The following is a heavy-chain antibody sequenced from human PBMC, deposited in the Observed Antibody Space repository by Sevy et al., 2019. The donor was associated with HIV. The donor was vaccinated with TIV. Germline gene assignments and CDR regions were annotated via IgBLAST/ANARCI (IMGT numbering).Heavy chain of an antibody. D-gene: IGHD2-8*01. V-gene: IGHV3-23*01. CDR2: LSFGCGEI. J-gene: IGHJ4*02. CDR3: AREGCTKPHDY. CDR1: GFTFSKYS. Sequence: GGSLRLPCAASGFTFSKYSMSWVRQPPGKGLEWVSTLSFGCGEINHADSVKGRFTISRDNSKNSLYLQMNNLRVEDTAVYYCAREGCTKPHDYWGQGTLVTVSS.